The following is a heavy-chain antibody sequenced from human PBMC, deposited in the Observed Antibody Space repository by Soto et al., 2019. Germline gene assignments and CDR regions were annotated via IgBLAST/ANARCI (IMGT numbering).Heavy chain of an antibody. J-gene: IGHJ6*02. CDR2: IKGDGSSI. CDR3: ARGLKNYYGVDV. Sequence: GGSLRLSCAASGFPFSTHWMHWVRQVPGKGLVWVSRIKGDGSSISYADSVKGRFTISRDNAENTLYLQMGSLRADDTAVYYCARGLKNYYGVDVWGQGTAVTVSS. V-gene: IGHV3-74*01. CDR1: GFPFSTHW.